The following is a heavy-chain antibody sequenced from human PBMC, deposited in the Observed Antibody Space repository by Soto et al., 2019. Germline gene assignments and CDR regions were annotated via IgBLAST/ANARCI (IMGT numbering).Heavy chain of an antibody. CDR1: GFTFSSYA. V-gene: IGHV3-23*01. D-gene: IGHD5-18*01. Sequence: WGSLRLSCAASGFTFSSYAMSWVRQDPGKGLEWVSAISVSGGITYYADSVKGRFTISRDSSKNTLYLQMNSLRAEDTAVYYFAKGPQPIQLGSPGEYFDYWCKGTLVTVSA. J-gene: IGHJ4*02. CDR3: AKGPQPIQLGSPGEYFDY. CDR2: ISVSGGIT.